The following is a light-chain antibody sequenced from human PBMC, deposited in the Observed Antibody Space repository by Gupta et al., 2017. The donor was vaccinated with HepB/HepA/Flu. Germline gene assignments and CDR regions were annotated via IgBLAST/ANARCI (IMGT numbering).Light chain of an antibody. Sequence: SSALTQDPALSVALGQTVRLTCRGDRLLTSYATWYQHKPGQAPLLVFYGRDNRPSGIPKRFSASTSGNTAFLTITGTQAEDEADYYCNSRHNTIHHVIFGGGTNLTVL. CDR2: GRD. CDR3: NSRHNTIHHVI. CDR1: RLLTSY. J-gene: IGLJ2*01. V-gene: IGLV3-19*01.